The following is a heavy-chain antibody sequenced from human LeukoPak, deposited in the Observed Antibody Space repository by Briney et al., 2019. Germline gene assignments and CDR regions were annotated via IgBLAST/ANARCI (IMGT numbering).Heavy chain of an antibody. V-gene: IGHV4-34*01. D-gene: IGHD5-18*01. CDR1: GESFSAYS. J-gene: IGHJ5*02. Sequence: SETLSLTCAVYGESFSAYSWSWIRQPPGKGLEWIGDINHSGGTNYNPSLKSRVTISLDTSKNQFSLKLSSVAAADTAVYYCARGEEGGYTYGYWFDPWGQATLVTVSS. CDR3: ARGEEGGYTYGYWFDP. CDR2: INHSGGT.